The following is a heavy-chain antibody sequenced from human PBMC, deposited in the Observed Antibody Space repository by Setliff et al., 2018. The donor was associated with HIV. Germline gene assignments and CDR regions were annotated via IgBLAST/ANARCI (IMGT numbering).Heavy chain of an antibody. J-gene: IGHJ6*03. CDR3: ARGRVDIVVTDYLDV. CDR1: GASLSGSGFY. D-gene: IGHD2-21*01. V-gene: IGHV4-39*07. CDR2: INHSGST. Sequence: PSETLSLTCNVSGASLSGSGFYWGWLRQPPGRGLEWIGEINHSGSTNYNPSLKSRVTISVDTSKNQFSLKLNSVTAADTAVYYCARGRVDIVVTDYLDVWGKGTTVTVSS.